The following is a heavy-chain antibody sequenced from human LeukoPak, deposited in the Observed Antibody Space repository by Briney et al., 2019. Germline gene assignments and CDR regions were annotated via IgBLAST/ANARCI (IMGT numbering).Heavy chain of an antibody. V-gene: IGHV1-2*02. D-gene: IGHD6-13*01. Sequence: GASVKVSCKASGYTFTGYYMHWVRQAPGQGLEWMGWINPNSGGTNYAQKFQGRVTMTRNTSISTAYMELSSLRSEDTAVYYCARLGSVWSSSWYQNYYYYYGMDVWGQGTTVTVSS. J-gene: IGHJ6*02. CDR1: GYTFTGYY. CDR2: INPNSGGT. CDR3: ARLGSVWSSSWYQNYYYYYGMDV.